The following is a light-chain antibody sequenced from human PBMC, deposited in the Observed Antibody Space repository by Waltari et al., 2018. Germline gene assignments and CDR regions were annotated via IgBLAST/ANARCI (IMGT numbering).Light chain of an antibody. CDR1: SLRRYY. V-gene: IGLV3-19*01. CDR2: GQD. CDR3: LSRDTTSTRV. J-gene: IGLJ3*02. Sequence: SSELTQDPAVSVALGQTVSLTCQGDSLRRYYARWYQQRPGQAPILILYGQDNRPSGIPDRFSGSTSGNTASLTITGAQAEDEADYYCLSRDTTSTRVFGGGTRLTV.